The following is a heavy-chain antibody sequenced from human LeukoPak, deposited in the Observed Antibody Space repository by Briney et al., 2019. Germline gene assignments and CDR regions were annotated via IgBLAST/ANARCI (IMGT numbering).Heavy chain of an antibody. CDR2: VNPNNGHT. V-gene: IGHV1-8*01. J-gene: IGHJ4*02. CDR1: VYTFTIYD. D-gene: IGHD2-15*01. CDR3: ARGAAGSYCSGGSCPYFDY. Sequence: GAAVNVSFKSSVYTFTIYDVNCVRQATGQGLEWMGWVNPNNGHTGYAQKFQGRVTMTTNTSISTAYMELSSLRSEDTDVYYCARGAAGSYCSGGSCPYFDYWGQGPLVSVSS.